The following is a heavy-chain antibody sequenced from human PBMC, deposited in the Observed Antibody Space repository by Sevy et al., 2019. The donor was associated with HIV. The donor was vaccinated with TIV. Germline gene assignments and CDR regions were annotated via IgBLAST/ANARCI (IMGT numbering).Heavy chain of an antibody. CDR1: GFTFSDYY. D-gene: IGHD6-6*01. J-gene: IGHJ3*02. CDR2: ISSSGSTM. Sequence: GGSLRLSCAASGFTFSDYYMSWIRQAPGKGLEWVSYISSSGSTMYYADSVKGRFTISRDNAKNSLYLQMNSLRAEDTAVYYCARGRSSIGTNAFDIWRQGTMVTVSS. CDR3: ARGRSSIGTNAFDI. V-gene: IGHV3-11*01.